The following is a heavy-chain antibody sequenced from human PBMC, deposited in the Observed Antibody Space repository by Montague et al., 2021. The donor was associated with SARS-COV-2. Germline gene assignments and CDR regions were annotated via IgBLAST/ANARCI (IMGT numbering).Heavy chain of an antibody. CDR3: SSREKLGYWSGDSCSGRPSF. Sequence: SETLSLTCSVSGVSISRSVYYWGWIRQPPGKGLEWIGSIYYSGTTYYSPSLKRRVTMSVETSKNQFSLKLSSVTAADTAVYYCSSREKLGYWSGDSCSGRPSFWGQGTLVTVSS. CDR2: IYYSGTT. J-gene: IGHJ4*02. CDR1: GVSISRSVYY. D-gene: IGHD2-15*01. V-gene: IGHV4-39*01.